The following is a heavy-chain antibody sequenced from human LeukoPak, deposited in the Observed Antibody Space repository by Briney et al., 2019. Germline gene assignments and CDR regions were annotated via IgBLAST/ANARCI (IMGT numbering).Heavy chain of an antibody. V-gene: IGHV4-34*01. J-gene: IGHJ6*02. D-gene: IGHD2-15*01. CDR1: DGSFSGYY. CDR2: INHSGST. CDR3: ARARCSGGSCYLRNYYGMDV. Sequence: SETLSLTCAVYDGSFSGYYWSWIRQPPGKGLEWIGEINHSGSTNYNPSLKSRVTISVDTSKNQFSLKLSSVTAADTAVYYCARARCSGGSCYLRNYYGMDVWGQGTTVTVSS.